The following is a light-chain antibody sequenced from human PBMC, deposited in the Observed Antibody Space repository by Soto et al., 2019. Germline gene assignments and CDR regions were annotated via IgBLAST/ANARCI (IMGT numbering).Light chain of an antibody. CDR2: DVS. Sequence: QSALTRPASVSGSPGQSITISCTGTSSDVGGYNYVSWYQHHPGKAPKLMIFDVSNRPSGVSNRFSGSKSANTASLTISGLQAEDEADYYCSSYTSSSTPYVFGTGTKVT. J-gene: IGLJ1*01. CDR1: SSDVGGYNY. V-gene: IGLV2-14*03. CDR3: SSYTSSSTPYV.